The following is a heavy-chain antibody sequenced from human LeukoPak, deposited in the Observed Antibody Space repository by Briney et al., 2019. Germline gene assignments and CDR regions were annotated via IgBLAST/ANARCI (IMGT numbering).Heavy chain of an antibody. D-gene: IGHD2-2*01. J-gene: IGHJ4*02. CDR3: ARDLKIGYCSSTSCPNFDY. V-gene: IGHV1-46*02. CDR1: DHAFNNFY. CDR2: IHPSGGDT. Sequence: ASVKVSCKASDHAFNNFYIHWVRQAPGQGLQRMAVIHPSGGDTTSAQEFQGRLTLTRDMSTSTVYMELSSLRSEDTAVYYCARDLKIGYCSSTSCPNFDYWGQGTLVTVSS.